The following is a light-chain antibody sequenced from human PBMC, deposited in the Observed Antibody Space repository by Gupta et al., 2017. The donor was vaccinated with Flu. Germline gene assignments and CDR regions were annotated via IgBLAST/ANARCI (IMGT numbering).Light chain of an antibody. CDR3: MFWPRNASWV. J-gene: IGLJ1*01. V-gene: IGLV5-37*01. Sequence: TLPSDCNAASYHRYCYQRKPGCAHRYLLYYYPDSYKVQGPGVPGRFSGSKDASVNTGSLLISGLQAEDEADYYCMFWPRNASWVFGTGTKVTVL. CDR2: YYPDSYK. CDR1: SDCNAASYH.